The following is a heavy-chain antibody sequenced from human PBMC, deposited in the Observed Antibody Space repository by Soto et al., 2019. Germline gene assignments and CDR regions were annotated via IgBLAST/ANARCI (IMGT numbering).Heavy chain of an antibody. CDR2: IWYDGSNK. CDR1: GFTFSSYG. CDR3: ERDEWLDIFDY. J-gene: IGHJ4*02. Sequence: GGSLRLSCAASGFTFSSYGMHWVRQAPGKGLEWVAVIWYDGSNKYYADSVKGRFNISRDNSKNTLYLQMNSLRAEDTAVYYCERDEWLDIFDYWGQGTLVTVSS. D-gene: IGHD6-19*01. V-gene: IGHV3-33*01.